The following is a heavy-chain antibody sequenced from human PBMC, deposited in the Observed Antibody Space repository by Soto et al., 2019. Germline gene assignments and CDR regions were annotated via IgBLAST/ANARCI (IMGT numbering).Heavy chain of an antibody. CDR1: GGTFSSYA. CDR2: FIPMFNRP. V-gene: IGHV1-69*01. Sequence: QVQLVQSGAEVKKPGSSVKVSCKASGGTFSSYAISWVRQAPGQGLEWMGGFIPMFNRPHSARKFQGRVTITADESTSTAYMDLSSLRSEDTAVYCWARGQFHHVSNYYYALDVWGQGTTVTVSS. CDR3: ARGQFHHVSNYYYALDV. J-gene: IGHJ6*02.